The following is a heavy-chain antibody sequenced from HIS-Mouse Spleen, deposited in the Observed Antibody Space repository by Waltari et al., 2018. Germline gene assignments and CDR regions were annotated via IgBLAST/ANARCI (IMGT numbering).Heavy chain of an antibody. CDR2: IYYSGST. J-gene: IGHJ4*02. CDR3: ARGEGRELKVDY. CDR1: GGSISSGGYY. D-gene: IGHD1-7*01. V-gene: IGHV4-31*03. Sequence: QVQLQESGPGLVKPSQTLSLTCTVSGGSISSGGYYWSWIRQHPGKGLEWIGYIYYSGSTFYNPSLKSRVTISVDTSKNQFSLKLSSVTAADTAVYYCARGEGRELKVDYWGQGTLVTVSS.